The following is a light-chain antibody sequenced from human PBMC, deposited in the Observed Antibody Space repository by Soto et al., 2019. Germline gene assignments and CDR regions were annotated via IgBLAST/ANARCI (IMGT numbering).Light chain of an antibody. CDR2: AAS. CDR3: LQHSTYPAT. CDR1: QGINYY. Sequence: DIQMTQSPSVMSASVGDTVTITCRASQGINYYLAWFQHQPGKVPKRLIYAASDLESGVPSRFSGSGSGTEFTLTISSLQPEDFETYYCLQHSTYPATLGGGTKVDIK. V-gene: IGKV1-17*03. J-gene: IGKJ4*01.